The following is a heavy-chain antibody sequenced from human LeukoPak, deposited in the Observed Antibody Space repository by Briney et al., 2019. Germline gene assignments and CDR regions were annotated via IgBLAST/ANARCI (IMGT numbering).Heavy chain of an antibody. CDR1: GGSFNGYY. CDR3: ARGPGIAVAGTGNFDY. J-gene: IGHJ4*02. V-gene: IGHV4-34*01. D-gene: IGHD6-19*01. CDR2: INHSGST. Sequence: SETLSLTCAVYGGSFNGYYWSWIRQPPGKGLELNGEINHSGSTKYNPSLKSRVTISVDTSKNQFSLKRSSVTAADTAVYYCARGPGIAVAGTGNFDYWGQGTLVTVSS.